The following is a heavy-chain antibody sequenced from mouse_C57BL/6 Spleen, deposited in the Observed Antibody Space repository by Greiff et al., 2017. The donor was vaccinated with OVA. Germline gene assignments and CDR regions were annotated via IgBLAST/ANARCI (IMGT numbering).Heavy chain of an antibody. D-gene: IGHD2-4*01. J-gene: IGHJ2*01. Sequence: DVMLVASGGDLVKPGGSLKLSCAASGFTFSSYGMSWVRQTPDKRLEWVATISSGGSYTYYPDSVKGRFTISRDNAKNTLYLQMSSLKSEDTAMYYCARPGDYLYFDYWGQGTTLTVSS. CDR3: ARPGDYLYFDY. V-gene: IGHV5-6*02. CDR2: ISSGGSYT. CDR1: GFTFSSYG.